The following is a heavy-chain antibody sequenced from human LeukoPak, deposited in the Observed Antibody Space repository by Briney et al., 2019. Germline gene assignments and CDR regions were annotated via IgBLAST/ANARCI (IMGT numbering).Heavy chain of an antibody. CDR1: GFTFSYYG. Sequence: GRSLRLSCAASGFTFSYYGMHWVRQAPGKGLEWVAVISYDGKDKKFADSGKGRFTISRDNSKNTLYLQMNSLRAEDTAVYYCAKEAGQDYGALDAFDVWGQGTMVTVSS. V-gene: IGHV3-30*18. CDR3: AKEAGQDYGALDAFDV. J-gene: IGHJ3*01. CDR2: ISYDGKDK. D-gene: IGHD4-17*01.